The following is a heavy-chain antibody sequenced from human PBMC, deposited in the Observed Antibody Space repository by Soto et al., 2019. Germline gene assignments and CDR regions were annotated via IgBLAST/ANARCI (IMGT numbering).Heavy chain of an antibody. CDR3: ARRREYDCGGDCYYYFDY. CDR2: LSGSGGNM. V-gene: IGHV3-23*01. D-gene: IGHD2-21*02. J-gene: IGHJ4*01. Sequence: PGGSLRLSCAASGFTFNNYAMSWGRQAPGKGLEWVSSLSGSGGNMYHGDSVKGRFTISRDNSKNTLYLQMNSLRVEDTAIYYCARRREYDCGGDCYYYFDYWGHGTLVTVSS. CDR1: GFTFNNYA.